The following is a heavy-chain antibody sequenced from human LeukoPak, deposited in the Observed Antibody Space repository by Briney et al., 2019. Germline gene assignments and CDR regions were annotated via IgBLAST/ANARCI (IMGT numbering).Heavy chain of an antibody. D-gene: IGHD3-10*01. Sequence: SETLSLTCTVSGGSISSSSYYWGWIRQPPGKGLEWIGSIYYSGSTYYNPSLKSRVTISVDTSKNQFSLKLSSVTAADTAVYYCARDLRGYFDYWGQGTLVTVSS. CDR3: ARDLRGYFDY. V-gene: IGHV4-39*07. J-gene: IGHJ4*02. CDR1: GGSISSSSYY. CDR2: IYYSGST.